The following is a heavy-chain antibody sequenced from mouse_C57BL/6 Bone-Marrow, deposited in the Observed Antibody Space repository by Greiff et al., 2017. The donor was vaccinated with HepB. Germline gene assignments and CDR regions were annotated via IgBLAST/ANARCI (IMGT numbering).Heavy chain of an antibody. J-gene: IGHJ2*01. CDR3: ARNPITTVVAGGYFDY. CDR2: IWSGGST. V-gene: IGHV2-2*01. CDR1: GFSLTSYG. D-gene: IGHD1-1*01. Sequence: VQLKESGPGLVQPSQSLSITCTVSGFSLTSYGVHWVRQSPGKGLEWLGVIWSGGSTDYNAAFISRLSISKDNSKSQVFFKMNSLQADDTAIYYCARNPITTVVAGGYFDYWGQGTTLTVSS.